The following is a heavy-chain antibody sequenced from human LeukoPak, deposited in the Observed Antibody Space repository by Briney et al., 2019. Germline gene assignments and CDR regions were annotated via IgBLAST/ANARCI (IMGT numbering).Heavy chain of an antibody. D-gene: IGHD2-15*01. CDR2: IYSGGST. CDR1: GFTVSNNY. Sequence: PGGSLRLSCAASGFTVSNNYMNWVRQAPGKGLEWVSVIYSGGSTHCADSVKGRFTISRDNSKNTLYLQMNSLRAEDTAVYYCASGFCSGGSCYAVYFAYWGQGTLVTVSS. V-gene: IGHV3-53*01. CDR3: ASGFCSGGSCYAVYFAY. J-gene: IGHJ4*02.